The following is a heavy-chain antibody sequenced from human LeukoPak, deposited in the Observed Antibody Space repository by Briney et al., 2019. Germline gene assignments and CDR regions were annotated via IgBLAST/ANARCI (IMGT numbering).Heavy chain of an antibody. D-gene: IGHD2-2*01. CDR1: GFTVSSNY. Sequence: GGSLRFSCAASGFTVSSNYMSWVRQAPGNGLEWVSVIYSGGSTYYADSVKDRFTISRDNSKNTLYLQMNSLKTEDTAVYYCTTDPPLYCSSTSCFISYWGQGTLVTVSS. J-gene: IGHJ4*02. CDR2: IYSGGST. CDR3: TTDPPLYCSSTSCFISY. V-gene: IGHV3-53*01.